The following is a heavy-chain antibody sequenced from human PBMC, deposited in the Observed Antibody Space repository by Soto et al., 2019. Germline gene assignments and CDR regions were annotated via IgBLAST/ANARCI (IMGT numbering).Heavy chain of an antibody. J-gene: IGHJ4*02. Sequence: SVKVSCKASGGTFSSYTISWVRQAPGQGLEWMGRIIPILGTANYAQKFQGRVTITADESTSTAYMELSSLRSEDTAVYYCARGSFVVAAAGFFDYWGQGTLVTVSS. V-gene: IGHV1-69*08. CDR1: GGTFSSYT. CDR2: IIPILGTA. D-gene: IGHD6-13*01. CDR3: ARGSFVVAAAGFFDY.